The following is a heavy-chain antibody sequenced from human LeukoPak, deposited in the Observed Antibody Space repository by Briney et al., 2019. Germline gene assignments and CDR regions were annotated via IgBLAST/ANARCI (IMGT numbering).Heavy chain of an antibody. J-gene: IGHJ6*04. CDR2: ISSSGSTI. CDR3: AELGITMIGGV. Sequence: PGGSLRLSCAASGFTFSSYEMNWVGQAQGKGRECVSYISSSGSTIYYADSVKGRFTISRDNAKNSLYLQMNSLRAEDTAVYYCAELGITMIGGVWGKGTTVTISS. CDR1: GFTFSSYE. D-gene: IGHD3-10*02. V-gene: IGHV3-48*03.